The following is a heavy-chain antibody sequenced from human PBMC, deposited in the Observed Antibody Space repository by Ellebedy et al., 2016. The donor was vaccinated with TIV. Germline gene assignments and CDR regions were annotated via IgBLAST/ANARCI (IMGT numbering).Heavy chain of an antibody. CDR2: ISYDGSNK. CDR1: GFNFSAYA. Sequence: PGGSLRLSCAASGFNFSAYAMHWVRQVQGKVLEWVSLISYDGSNKYYADSVKGRFTISRDNSKNTLYLQMNSLRAEDTDVYYCADLDYWGQGTLVTVSS. V-gene: IGHV3-30-3*01. CDR3: ADLDY. J-gene: IGHJ4*02.